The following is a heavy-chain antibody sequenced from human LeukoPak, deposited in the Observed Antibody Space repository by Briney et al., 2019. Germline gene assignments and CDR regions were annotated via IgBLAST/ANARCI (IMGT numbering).Heavy chain of an antibody. Sequence: GGSLRLSCAASGFTFSSYEMNWVRQAPGKGLEWVSVIYSCGSTYYADSVKGRFTISRDNSKNTLYLQMNSLRAEDTAVYYCARAVASGGSCYSPINWFDPWGQGTLVTVSS. J-gene: IGHJ5*02. D-gene: IGHD2-15*01. CDR1: GFTFSSYE. CDR3: ARAVASGGSCYSPINWFDP. V-gene: IGHV3-66*01. CDR2: IYSCGST.